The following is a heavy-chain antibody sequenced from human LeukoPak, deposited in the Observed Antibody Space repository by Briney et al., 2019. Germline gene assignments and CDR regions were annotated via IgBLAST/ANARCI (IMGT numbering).Heavy chain of an antibody. D-gene: IGHD3-10*01. Sequence: GRSLRLSCAASGFTFDDYAMHWVRQAPGKGLEWVSGISWNSGSIGYADSVKGRFTISRDNAKNSLYLQMNSLRAEDTAVYYCARGILWFGELSKGDFDYWGQGTLVTVSS. CDR3: ARGILWFGELSKGDFDY. J-gene: IGHJ4*02. CDR2: ISWNSGSI. CDR1: GFTFDDYA. V-gene: IGHV3-9*01.